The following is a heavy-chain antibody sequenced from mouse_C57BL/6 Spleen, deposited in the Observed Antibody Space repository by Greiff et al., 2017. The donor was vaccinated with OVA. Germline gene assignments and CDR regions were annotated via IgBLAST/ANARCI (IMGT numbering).Heavy chain of an antibody. V-gene: IGHV3-6*01. CDR3: ARTYYYGSSYEYFDV. CDR1: GYSITSGYY. J-gene: IGHJ1*03. D-gene: IGHD1-1*01. Sequence: EVQLQESGPGLVKPSQSLSLTCSVTGYSITSGYYWNWIRQFPGNKLEWMGYISYDGSNNYNPSLKNRISITRDTSKNQFFLKLNSVTTEDTATYYCARTYYYGSSYEYFDVWGTGTTVTVSS. CDR2: ISYDGSN.